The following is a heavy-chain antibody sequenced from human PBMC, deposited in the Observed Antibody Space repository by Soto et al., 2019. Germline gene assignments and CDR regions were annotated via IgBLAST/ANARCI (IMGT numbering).Heavy chain of an antibody. J-gene: IGHJ3*02. Sequence: ASVKVSCKASGYTFNSYYIHWVRQAPGQGLEWLGIINPSGGSTTYAQKFQGRVTVTRDTSTSTVYMDLSSLSSEDMAVYYCASAQQNSNSWKDAFDIWGQGTMVTVPS. CDR1: GYTFNSYY. D-gene: IGHD2-2*01. CDR2: INPSGGST. CDR3: ASAQQNSNSWKDAFDI. V-gene: IGHV1-46*02.